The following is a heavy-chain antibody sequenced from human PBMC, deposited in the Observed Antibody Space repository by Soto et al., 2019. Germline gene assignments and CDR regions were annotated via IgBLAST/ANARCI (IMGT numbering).Heavy chain of an antibody. Sequence: GGSLRLSCAASGFTFSAYYMSWIRQAPGKGLEWISYISSSGDTGNYADSVKGRFTVSRDNAKNSLYLQMNSLRAEDTAVYYCARDRGAVVGQYFDYWGQATLVTVSS. CDR1: GFTFSAYY. CDR2: ISSSGDTG. CDR3: ARDRGAVVGQYFDY. J-gene: IGHJ4*02. D-gene: IGHD6-19*01. V-gene: IGHV3-11*01.